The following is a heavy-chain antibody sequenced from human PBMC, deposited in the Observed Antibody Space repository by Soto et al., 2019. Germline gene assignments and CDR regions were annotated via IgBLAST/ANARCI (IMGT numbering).Heavy chain of an antibody. J-gene: IGHJ4*02. CDR3: VKHGGSGYYYTDFDY. CDR2: ISGSAGST. CDR1: RFTFSSYA. D-gene: IGHD3-22*01. V-gene: IGHV3-23*01. Sequence: EVQLLESGGGLVQPGGCLRLSCAASRFTFSSYAMTWVRQAAGKGLEWVSSISGSAGSTFYADSVKGRFTISRDNSKKTLYLQMNNLRAEDTAVYYCVKHGGSGYYYTDFDYWGQGTLVTVSS.